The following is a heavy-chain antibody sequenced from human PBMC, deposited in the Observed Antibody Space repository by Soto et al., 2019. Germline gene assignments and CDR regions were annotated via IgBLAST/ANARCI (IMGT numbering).Heavy chain of an antibody. J-gene: IGHJ5*02. V-gene: IGHV3-23*01. CDR2: ISGSVGST. D-gene: IGHD2-15*01. Sequence: EVQLLESGGGLVQPGGSLRLSCAASGFTFSSYAMSWVRQAPGKGLEWVSAISGSVGSTYYADSVKGRFTISRVNAKSALSVQMISLRAEDLAEYYFAKAGLLLFGWLDPWGQEPLLTVSS. CDR1: GFTFSSYA. CDR3: AKAGLLLFGWLDP.